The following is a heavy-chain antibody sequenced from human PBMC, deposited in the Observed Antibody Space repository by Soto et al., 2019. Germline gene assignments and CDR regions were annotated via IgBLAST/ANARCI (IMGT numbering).Heavy chain of an antibody. D-gene: IGHD1-26*01. CDR3: AIAGGWELLDY. Sequence: GGSLRLSCAASGFTFSSYSMNWVRQAPGKGLEWVSCISYSSSYIYYADSMKGRFTISRDNAKNSLYLQMNSLRAEDTAVYYCAIAGGWELLDYWGQGTLVTVSS. V-gene: IGHV3-21*01. CDR1: GFTFSSYS. J-gene: IGHJ4*02. CDR2: ISYSSSYI.